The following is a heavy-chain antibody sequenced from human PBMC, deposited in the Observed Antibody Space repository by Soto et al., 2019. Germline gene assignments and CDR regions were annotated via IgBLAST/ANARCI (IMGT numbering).Heavy chain of an antibody. Sequence: SLRLSCEASGFIFNDYGMHWVRQAPGKGLDWVAVISFDGNNKYYAQSVKGRFTISRDNSKNTLFLHMDSLRREDTAVYHCVKGDLDTAVVNSPDAFDFWGQGTMVTVSS. D-gene: IGHD5-18*01. CDR3: VKGDLDTAVVNSPDAFDF. CDR1: GFIFNDYG. CDR2: ISFDGNNK. V-gene: IGHV3-30*18. J-gene: IGHJ3*01.